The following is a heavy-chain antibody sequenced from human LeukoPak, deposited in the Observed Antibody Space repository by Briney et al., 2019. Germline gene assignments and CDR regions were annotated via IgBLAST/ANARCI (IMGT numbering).Heavy chain of an antibody. V-gene: IGHV4-30-4*01. CDR2: IYYSGST. D-gene: IGHD2-21*02. CDR3: ARVHPYCGGDCYPKWFDP. J-gene: IGHJ5*02. Sequence: SQTLSLTCTVSGGSISSGDYYWSWIRQPPGKGLEWIGYIYYSGSTYYNPSLKSRVTISVDTSKNQFSLKLSSVTAADTAVYYCARVHPYCGGDCYPKWFDPWGQGTLVTVSS. CDR1: GGSISSGDYY.